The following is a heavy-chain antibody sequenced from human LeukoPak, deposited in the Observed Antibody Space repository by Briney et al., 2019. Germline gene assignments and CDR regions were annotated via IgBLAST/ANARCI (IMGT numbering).Heavy chain of an antibody. Sequence: SETLSLTCTVSGGSISSSSYYWGWIRRPPGKGLEWIGNIYYSGSTYYNPSLKSRVTISVDTSKNQFSLKVSSVTAADTAVYYCARGDYVWGSYRHIFDYWGQGTLVTVSS. CDR2: IYYSGST. J-gene: IGHJ4*02. CDR1: GGSISSSSYY. V-gene: IGHV4-31*03. D-gene: IGHD3-16*02. CDR3: ARGDYVWGSYRHIFDY.